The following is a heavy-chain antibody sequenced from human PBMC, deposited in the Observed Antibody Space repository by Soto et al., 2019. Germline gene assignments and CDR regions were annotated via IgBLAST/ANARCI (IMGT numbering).Heavy chain of an antibody. CDR1: GGTFSSYT. CDR2: IIPILGIA. J-gene: IGHJ4*02. CDR3: ASWSSGGDYFDY. Sequence: QVQLVQSGAEVKKPGSSVKVSCKASGGTFSSYTISWVRQAPGQGLEWMGRIIPILGIANYAQKFQGRVTITADKSTSTAYMELSSLRSEDTAVYYWASWSSGGDYFDYWGQGTLVTVSS. D-gene: IGHD1-26*01. V-gene: IGHV1-69*02.